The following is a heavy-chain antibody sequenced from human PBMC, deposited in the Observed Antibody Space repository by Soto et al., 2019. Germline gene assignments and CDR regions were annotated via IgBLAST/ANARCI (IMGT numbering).Heavy chain of an antibody. V-gene: IGHV3-30*18. D-gene: IGHD1-20*01. CDR3: AKNTERASTYNWNTGIDY. CDR1: GFTFSTYD. J-gene: IGHJ4*02. CDR2: ISYDGSNK. Sequence: QVQLVESGGGVVQPGRSLRLSCAASGFTFSTYDMHWVRQAPGKGLEWVAVISYDGSNKYYADSVKGRFTISRDNFKXTXCLQMNSLRAEDTAVYYCAKNTERASTYNWNTGIDYWGQGTLVTVSS.